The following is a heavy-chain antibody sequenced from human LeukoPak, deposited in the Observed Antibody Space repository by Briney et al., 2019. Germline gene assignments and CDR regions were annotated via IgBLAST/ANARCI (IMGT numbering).Heavy chain of an antibody. CDR1: GGSISSTSYY. D-gene: IGHD6-19*01. CDR2: IYYSGST. J-gene: IGHJ4*02. Sequence: TSETLSLTCTVSGGSISSTSYYWGWIRQPPGKGLEWIGSIYYSGSTYDNPSLKSRVTISVDTSKNQFSLKLNSVTAADTAVYYCARQGVVTIVVAGTGLFDYWGQGTLVTVSS. V-gene: IGHV4-39*01. CDR3: ARQGVVTIVVAGTGLFDY.